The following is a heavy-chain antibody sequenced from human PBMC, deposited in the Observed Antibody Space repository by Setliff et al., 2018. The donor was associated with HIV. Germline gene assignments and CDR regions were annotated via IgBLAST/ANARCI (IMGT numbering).Heavy chain of an antibody. J-gene: IGHJ2*01. CDR1: GGSISSGGYY. V-gene: IGHV4-61*08. Sequence: ETLSLTCTVSGGSISSGGYYWSWIRQHPGKGLEWIGYIYYSGSTNYNPSLKSRVTILVDTSKNQFSLKLTSVTPADTAVYYCARGARSYFDLWGRGTLVTVSS. CDR3: ARGARSYFDL. CDR2: IYYSGST.